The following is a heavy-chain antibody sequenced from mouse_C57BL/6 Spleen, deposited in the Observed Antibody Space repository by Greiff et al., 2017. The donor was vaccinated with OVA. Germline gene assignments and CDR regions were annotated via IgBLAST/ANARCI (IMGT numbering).Heavy chain of an antibody. D-gene: IGHD3-2*01. CDR3: ARETAHYAMDY. CDR1: GYAFRSYW. CDR2: LYPGDGDT. J-gene: IGHJ4*01. V-gene: IGHV1-80*01. Sequence: QVQLKESGAELVKPGASVKISCKASGYAFRSYWMNWVKQRPGKGLEWIGQLYPGDGDTNYNGKFKGKATLTADKSSSTAYMQLSSLTSEDSAVYFCARETAHYAMDYWGQGTSVTVSS.